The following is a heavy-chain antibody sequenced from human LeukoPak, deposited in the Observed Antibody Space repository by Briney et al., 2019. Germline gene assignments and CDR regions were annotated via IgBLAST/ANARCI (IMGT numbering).Heavy chain of an antibody. J-gene: IGHJ4*02. CDR2: IHNSGST. Sequence: SETLSLTCTVSGGSLSSYYWSWIRQPPRKGLEWIGYIHNSGSTNYNPPLKGRVTISVDTSKNEFSLKLSAVTAADTAVYHCSSGSGYRIENWGQGTLVTVSS. D-gene: IGHD3-3*01. CDR3: SSGSGYRIEN. V-gene: IGHV4-59*01. CDR1: GGSLSSYY.